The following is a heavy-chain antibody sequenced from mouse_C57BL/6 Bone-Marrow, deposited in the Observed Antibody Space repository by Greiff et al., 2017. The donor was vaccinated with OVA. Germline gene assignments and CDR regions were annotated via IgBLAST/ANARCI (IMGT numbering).Heavy chain of an antibody. CDR1: GFTFSSYA. V-gene: IGHV5-4*01. Sequence: EVQVVESGGGLVKPGGSLKLSCAASGFTFSSYAMSWVRQIPEKRLEWVATISDGGSYTYYPDNVKGRFTISRDNAKNNLYLQMSHLKSEDTAMYYCAREELWHFDYWGQGTTLTVSS. J-gene: IGHJ2*01. CDR2: ISDGGSYT. D-gene: IGHD1-1*02. CDR3: AREELWHFDY.